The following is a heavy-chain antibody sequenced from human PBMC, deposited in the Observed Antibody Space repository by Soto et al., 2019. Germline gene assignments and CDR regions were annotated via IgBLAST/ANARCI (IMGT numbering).Heavy chain of an antibody. J-gene: IGHJ4*02. D-gene: IGHD2-2*01. CDR3: AKGGEGYCSTTRCLYFSDD. Sequence: EVQLLDSGGGLVQPGGSLRLSCVTSGFTFSTYAMSWVRQAPGKGLEWVATISNGDSTYYADSVKGRFTISRDNSRNTLYLQMSSLRVEDTAIYYCAKGGEGYCSTTRCLYFSDDWAQGTLVTVSS. V-gene: IGHV3-23*01. CDR1: GFTFSTYA. CDR2: ISNGDST.